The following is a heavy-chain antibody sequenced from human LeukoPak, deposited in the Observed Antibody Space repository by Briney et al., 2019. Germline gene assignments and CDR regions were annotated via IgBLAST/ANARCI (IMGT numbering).Heavy chain of an antibody. D-gene: IGHD3-3*01. CDR1: GGTFSSYA. CDR3: ARDPLLRFLEWLLEGDY. CDR2: IIPIFGTA. J-gene: IGHJ4*02. Sequence: SVTVSCKASGGTFSSYAISWVRQAPGQGLEWMGGIIPIFGTANYEQKFQGRVTITADESTSTAYMELSSLRSEDTAVYYCARDPLLRFLEWLLEGDYWGQGTLVTVSS. V-gene: IGHV1-69*13.